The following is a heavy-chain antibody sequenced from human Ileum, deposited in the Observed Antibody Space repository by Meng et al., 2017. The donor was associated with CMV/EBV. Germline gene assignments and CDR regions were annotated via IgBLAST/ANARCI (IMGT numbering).Heavy chain of an antibody. Sequence: QVQLQESGPGLVKPSQTLSLTCTVSGGAFSNDDYYWGWIRQPPGKGLEWIGSIYYTGATFYNPSLKSRITVSIDTSKNQFSLNLRSMTAADTAVYYCTKDRGNYIVDFWGQGTLVTVSS. CDR3: TKDRGNYIVDF. D-gene: IGHD1-26*01. CDR2: IYYTGAT. V-gene: IGHV4-39*07. CDR1: GGAFSNDDYY. J-gene: IGHJ4*02.